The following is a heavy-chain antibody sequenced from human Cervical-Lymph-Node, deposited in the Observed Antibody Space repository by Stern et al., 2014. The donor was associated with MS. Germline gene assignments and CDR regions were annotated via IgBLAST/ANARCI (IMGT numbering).Heavy chain of an antibody. Sequence: QLQLQESGPGLVKPSETLSLTCTVSGGSISSYYWSWIRQPPGKGLEWIGYIYYSGSTNYNPSLKSRVTISVDTSKNQFSLKLSSVTAADTAVYYCARGVVTQFFDYWGQGTLVTVSS. D-gene: IGHD4-23*01. V-gene: IGHV4-59*01. CDR2: IYYSGST. J-gene: IGHJ4*02. CDR3: ARGVVTQFFDY. CDR1: GGSISSYY.